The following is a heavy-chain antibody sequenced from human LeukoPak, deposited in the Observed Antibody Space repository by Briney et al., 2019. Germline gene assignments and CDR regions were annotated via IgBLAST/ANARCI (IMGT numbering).Heavy chain of an antibody. Sequence: PGGSLRLSCAASGSTFSSYAMSWVRQAPGKGLEWVSAISGSGGSTYYADSVKGRFTISRDNSKNTLYLQMNSLRAEDTAVYYCAKAAQPNRGYCSSTSCKYYYMDVRGKGTAVTVSS. CDR3: AKAAQPNRGYCSSTSCKYYYMDV. D-gene: IGHD2-2*01. J-gene: IGHJ6*03. V-gene: IGHV3-23*01. CDR1: GSTFSSYA. CDR2: ISGSGGST.